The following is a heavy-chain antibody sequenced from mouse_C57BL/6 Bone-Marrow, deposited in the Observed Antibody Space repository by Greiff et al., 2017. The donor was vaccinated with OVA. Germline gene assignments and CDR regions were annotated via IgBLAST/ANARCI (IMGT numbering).Heavy chain of an antibody. CDR1: GFTFSSYA. D-gene: IGHD1-1*01. CDR3: ARDFSATVVAPRMDY. V-gene: IGHV5-4*01. Sequence: EVQLMESGGGLVKPGGSLKLSCAASGFTFSSYAMSWVRQTPEQRLEWVATISDGGSYTYYPDNVKGRFTISRDNAKNNLYLQMSHLKSEDTAMYYCARDFSATVVAPRMDYWGQGTSVTVSS. J-gene: IGHJ4*01. CDR2: ISDGGSYT.